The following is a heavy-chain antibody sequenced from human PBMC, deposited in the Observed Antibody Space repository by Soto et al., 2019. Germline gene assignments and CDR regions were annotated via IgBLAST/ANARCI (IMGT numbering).Heavy chain of an antibody. CDR3: ASGKLQSIFGY. J-gene: IGHJ4*02. D-gene: IGHD4-4*01. CDR1: GFTFSSYG. Sequence: PGGSLRLSCAASGFTFSSYGMHWVRQAPGKGLEWVAVIWYDGSNKYYADSVKGRFTISRDNSKNTLYLQMNSLRAEDTAVYYCASGKLQSIFGYFGQGTLVTVSS. V-gene: IGHV3-33*01. CDR2: IWYDGSNK.